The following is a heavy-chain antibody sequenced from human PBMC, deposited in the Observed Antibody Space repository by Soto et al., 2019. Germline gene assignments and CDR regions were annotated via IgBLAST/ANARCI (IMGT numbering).Heavy chain of an antibody. CDR3: AKDIASSSSDSVGGFIDY. Sequence: EVQLVESGGVVVQPGGSLRLSCAASGFTFDDYTMHWVRQAPGKGLEWVSLISWDGGSTYYADSVKGRFTISRDNSKNSLYLQMNSLRTEDTALYYCAKDIASSSSDSVGGFIDYWGQGTLVTVSS. D-gene: IGHD6-6*01. CDR2: ISWDGGST. CDR1: GFTFDDYT. V-gene: IGHV3-43*01. J-gene: IGHJ4*02.